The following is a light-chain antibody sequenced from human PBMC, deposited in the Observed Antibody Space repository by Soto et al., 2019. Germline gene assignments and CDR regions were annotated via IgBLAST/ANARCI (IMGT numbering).Light chain of an antibody. Sequence: ETVMTQSPATLSVSPGERATLSCRASQSVSSDLAWYQQKPGRAPGLLMFGASIRATNISARFTGSRSGTDFTLTISSLQSEDFAVYFCQQYNTWPRTFGQGTKVESK. J-gene: IGKJ1*01. CDR1: QSVSSD. CDR3: QQYNTWPRT. V-gene: IGKV3-15*01. CDR2: GAS.